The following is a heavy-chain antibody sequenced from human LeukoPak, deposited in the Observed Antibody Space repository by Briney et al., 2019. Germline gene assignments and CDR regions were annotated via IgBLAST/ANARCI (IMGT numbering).Heavy chain of an antibody. V-gene: IGHV3-30*04. D-gene: IGHD3-3*01. CDR3: AREVDYDFWSGYKEGENYYYYGMDV. CDR1: GFTFSNYA. J-gene: IGHJ6*02. Sequence: GRSLRLSCAASGFTFSNYAMHWVRQAPGKGLEWVAVISYDGSNKYYADSVKGRFTISRDNSKNTLYLQMNSLRAEDTAVYYCAREVDYDFWSGYKEGENYYYYGMDVWGQGTTVTVSS. CDR2: ISYDGSNK.